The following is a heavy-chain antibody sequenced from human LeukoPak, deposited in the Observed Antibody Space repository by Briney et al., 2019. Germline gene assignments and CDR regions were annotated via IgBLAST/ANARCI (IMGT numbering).Heavy chain of an antibody. CDR3: ATSRFLLTPFDY. CDR2: ISSNGGST. V-gene: IGHV3-64*01. J-gene: IGHJ4*02. D-gene: IGHD1-26*01. CDR1: GFTFSSYA. Sequence: GGSLRLSCAASGFTFSSYAMHWVRQAPGKGLEYVSAISSNGGSTYYANSVKGRFTISRDNSKTTLCLQMGSLRAEDMAVYYCATSRFLLTPFDYWGQGTLVTGSA.